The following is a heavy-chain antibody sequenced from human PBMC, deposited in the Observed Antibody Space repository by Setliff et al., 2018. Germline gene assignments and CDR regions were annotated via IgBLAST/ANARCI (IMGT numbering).Heavy chain of an antibody. CDR3: ARPYGSGSYIGTNWCDP. CDR1: GGSISSSSYY. CDR2: IYYSGST. J-gene: IGHJ5*02. V-gene: IGHV4-39*07. Sequence: SETLSLTCTVSGGSISSSSYYWGWIRQPPGKGLEWIGSIYYSGSTYYNPSLKSRVTISVDTSKNQFSLKLSSVTAADTAVYYCARPYGSGSYIGTNWCDPWGQGTLVTVSS. D-gene: IGHD3-10*01.